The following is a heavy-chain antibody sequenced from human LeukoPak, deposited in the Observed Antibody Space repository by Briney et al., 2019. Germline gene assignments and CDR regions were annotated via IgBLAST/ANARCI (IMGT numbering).Heavy chain of an antibody. CDR2: IYYSGST. CDR1: GGSISSYY. J-gene: IGHJ4*02. D-gene: IGHD3-10*01. Sequence: SETLSLTCTVSGGSISSYYWSWIRQPPGKGLEWIGYIYYSGSTNYNPSLKSRVTISVDTSKNQFSLKLGSVTAADTAVYYCAREVYYYGSGNYYTLIDYWGQGTLVTVSS. CDR3: AREVYYYGSGNYYTLIDY. V-gene: IGHV4-59*01.